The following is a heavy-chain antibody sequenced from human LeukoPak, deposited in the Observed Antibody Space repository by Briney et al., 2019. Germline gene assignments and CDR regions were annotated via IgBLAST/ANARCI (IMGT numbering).Heavy chain of an antibody. CDR2: IYHSGST. Sequence: SETLSLTCTVSGYSISSGYYWGWIRQPPGKGLEWIGTIYHSGSTYYNPSLKSRVTISVDTSKNQFSLKLTSVTAADTAVYYCARVRGYCSSTICYRYYFDYWGQGTLATVSS. J-gene: IGHJ4*02. D-gene: IGHD2-2*01. V-gene: IGHV4-38-2*02. CDR3: ARVRGYCSSTICYRYYFDY. CDR1: GYSISSGYY.